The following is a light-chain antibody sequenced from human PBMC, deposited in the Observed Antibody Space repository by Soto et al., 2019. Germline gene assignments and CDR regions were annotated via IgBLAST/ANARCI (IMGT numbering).Light chain of an antibody. J-gene: IGKJ2*01. CDR1: QSVSSGY. Sequence: EIVLTQSPGTLSLSPGERATLSCRASQSVSSGYLAWYQQKPGQAPRLLIYLTSSRATGIPDMFSGSGSGTDFTLTIIRLEPEDFAVYYCQQYGTSMYTFGQGTTLQIK. CDR3: QQYGTSMYT. CDR2: LTS. V-gene: IGKV3-20*01.